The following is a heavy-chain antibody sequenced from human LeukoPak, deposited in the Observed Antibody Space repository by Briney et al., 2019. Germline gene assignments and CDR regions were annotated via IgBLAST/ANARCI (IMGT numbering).Heavy chain of an antibody. Sequence: SGGSLRLSCAASGFTFSSYSMNWVRQAPGKGLEWVSFISGSSTYIYYADSVKGRFTISRDNAKNSLYLQMNSLRAEDTAVYYCARGEYGSGSYHIDYWGQGTLVTVSS. CDR2: ISGSSTYI. CDR3: ARGEYGSGSYHIDY. J-gene: IGHJ4*02. D-gene: IGHD3-10*01. V-gene: IGHV3-21*01. CDR1: GFTFSSYS.